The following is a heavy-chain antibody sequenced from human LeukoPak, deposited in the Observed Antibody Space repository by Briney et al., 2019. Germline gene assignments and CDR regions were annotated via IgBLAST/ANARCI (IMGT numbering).Heavy chain of an antibody. CDR2: ISSNGGST. CDR1: GFTFSSYA. D-gene: IGHD2-15*01. V-gene: IGHV3-64*01. J-gene: IGHJ3*02. CDR3: ARVEEYCSGGSCYGAFDI. Sequence: GGSLRLSCAASGFTFSSYAMHWVRQAPGKGLEYVSAISSNGGSTYYANSVKGRFTISRDNSKNSLYLQMGSLRAEDMAVYYCARVEEYCSGGSCYGAFDIWGQGTMVTVSS.